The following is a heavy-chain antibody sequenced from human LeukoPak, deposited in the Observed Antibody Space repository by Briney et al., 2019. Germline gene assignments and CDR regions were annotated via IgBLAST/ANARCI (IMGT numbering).Heavy chain of an antibody. V-gene: IGHV4-34*01. Sequence: SETLSLTCAVYGASFSGYYWSWIRQPPGKGLEWIGEINHSGSTNYNPSLKSRVTISVDTSKNQFSLKLSSVTAADTAVYYCASSRYDFWSGYVPYYYGMDVWGQGTTVTVSS. CDR1: GASFSGYY. CDR2: INHSGST. D-gene: IGHD3-3*01. J-gene: IGHJ6*02. CDR3: ASSRYDFWSGYVPYYYGMDV.